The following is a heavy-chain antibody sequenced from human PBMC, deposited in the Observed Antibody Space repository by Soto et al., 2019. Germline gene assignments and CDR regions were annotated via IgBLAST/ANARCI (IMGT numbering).Heavy chain of an antibody. J-gene: IGHJ4*02. V-gene: IGHV1-3*05. CDR2: INAGNGNT. D-gene: IGHD6-19*01. Sequence: QVQLVQSGAEEKKPGASVKVSCKASGYTFTGYAMHWVRQAPGQRLEWMGWINAGNGNTKDSQKFQGRVTITRDTSASTADMELSSLRSEDTSVYYWARAGAVAADFDYWGQGTLVTVAS. CDR1: GYTFTGYA. CDR3: ARAGAVAADFDY.